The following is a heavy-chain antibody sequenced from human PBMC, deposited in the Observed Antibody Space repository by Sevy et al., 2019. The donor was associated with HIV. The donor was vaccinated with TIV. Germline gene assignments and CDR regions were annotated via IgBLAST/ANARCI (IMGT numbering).Heavy chain of an antibody. CDR3: ARNWFSMYNWFDP. CDR1: GGSISSSSYY. Sequence: SETLSVTCTVSGGSISSSSYYWGWIRQPPGKGLEWIGSIYYSGSTYYNPSLKSRVTISVDTSKNQFSLKLSSVTAADTAVYYCARNWFSMYNWFDPRGQGTLVTVSS. J-gene: IGHJ5*02. D-gene: IGHD3-9*01. CDR2: IYYSGST. V-gene: IGHV4-39*01.